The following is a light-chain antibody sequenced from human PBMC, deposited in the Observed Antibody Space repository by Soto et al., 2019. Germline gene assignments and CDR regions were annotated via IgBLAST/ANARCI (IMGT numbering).Light chain of an antibody. Sequence: QSLLTQPPSASGTPGQRVTISCSGSSSNIASNTVNWYQQLPGTAPKLLIYSNNLRPSGVPDRFSGSRSGTSASLAISGLQSEDEADYYCAAWDDSLNAVVFGGGTKLTVL. CDR2: SNN. CDR1: SSNIASNT. V-gene: IGLV1-44*01. J-gene: IGLJ2*01. CDR3: AAWDDSLNAVV.